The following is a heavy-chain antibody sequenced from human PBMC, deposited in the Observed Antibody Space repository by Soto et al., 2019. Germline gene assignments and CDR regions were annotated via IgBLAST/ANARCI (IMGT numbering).Heavy chain of an antibody. CDR1: GFTFSTYS. CDR3: ARPHGYSSSWANYYYYGMDV. V-gene: IGHV3-21*01. D-gene: IGHD6-13*01. J-gene: IGHJ6*02. CDR2: ISSDSNYI. Sequence: EVQLVESGGGLVKPGGSLRLSCAASGFTFSTYSMNWVRQAPGKGLEWVSSISSDSNYIYYAGSVKGRFTISRDNAKNSLFLQMNSLRAEDTAVYYCARPHGYSSSWANYYYYGMDVWGQGTTVTVSS.